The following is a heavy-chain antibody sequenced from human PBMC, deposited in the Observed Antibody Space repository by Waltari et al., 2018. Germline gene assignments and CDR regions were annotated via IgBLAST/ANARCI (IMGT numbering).Heavy chain of an antibody. CDR3: ARGRDSYFDY. D-gene: IGHD4-4*01. Sequence: QVQLQQWGAGLLKPSETLSLPCAVYGGSFSGYSWRWLRQPPGKGLEWIGEINHSGSTNYNPSLKSRVTISVDTSKNQFSLKLSSVTAADTAVYYWARGRDSYFDYWGQGTLVTVSS. J-gene: IGHJ4*02. CDR2: INHSGST. CDR1: GGSFSGYS. V-gene: IGHV4-34*01.